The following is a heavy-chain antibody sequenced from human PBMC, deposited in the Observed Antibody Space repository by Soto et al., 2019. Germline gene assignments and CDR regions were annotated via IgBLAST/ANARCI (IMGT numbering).Heavy chain of an antibody. CDR3: ARTTMTFYYFDF. CDR1: GYTFTSYY. J-gene: IGHJ4*02. Sequence: QVQLVQSGAEVKKPGASVKVSCKASGYTFTSYYMHWVRQAPGQGLEWMGVIEPSGGSKSYTQKFQGRSTMTRDTSTSTVYMELSSLRSEDTAVYYCARTTMTFYYFDFWGQGTLVTVSS. V-gene: IGHV1-46*01. D-gene: IGHD4-17*01. CDR2: IEPSGGSK.